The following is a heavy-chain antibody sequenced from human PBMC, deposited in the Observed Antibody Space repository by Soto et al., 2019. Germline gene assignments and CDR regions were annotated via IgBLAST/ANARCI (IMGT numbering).Heavy chain of an antibody. Sequence: EVQLLESGGGLVQAGGSLRISFAASGFTFSSYAMSWVRQAPGKGLEWVPAISGSGGSTYYADSVKGRFTISRDNSKNALYLQMNRRSAEDMAVDYCSNGPCTPPNLDPWLQGTLVPVS. CDR1: GFTFSSYA. V-gene: IGHV3-23*01. D-gene: IGHD1-1*01. CDR3: SNGPCTPPNLDP. CDR2: ISGSGGST. J-gene: IGHJ5*02.